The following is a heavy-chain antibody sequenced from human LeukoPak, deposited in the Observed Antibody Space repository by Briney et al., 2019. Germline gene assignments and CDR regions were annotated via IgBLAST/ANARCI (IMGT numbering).Heavy chain of an antibody. Sequence: ASVKVSCKASGYTFTNYDINWGRQATGQGLEWMGWMNPNSGNTGYAQKFQGRVTMTRNTYISTAYMELSSLRSEDTAVYYCAKGPYSSSAVTFDSWGQGTLVTVSS. CDR3: AKGPYSSSAVTFDS. J-gene: IGHJ4*02. V-gene: IGHV1-8*01. D-gene: IGHD6-6*01. CDR1: GYTFTNYD. CDR2: MNPNSGNT.